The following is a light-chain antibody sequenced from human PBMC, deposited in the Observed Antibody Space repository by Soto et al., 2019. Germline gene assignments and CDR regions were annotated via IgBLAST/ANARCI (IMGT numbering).Light chain of an antibody. V-gene: IGKV1-9*01. CDR1: QGISSY. J-gene: IGKJ2*01. CDR3: QQLNSYPLT. Sequence: DIQLTQSPSFLSASVGDRVTITCRASQGISSYLAWYQQKPGKAPKLLIYAASTLQSGVPSGFSGSGSGTEFTLTISSLQPEDCATYYCQQLNSYPLTFGQGTKLEIK. CDR2: AAS.